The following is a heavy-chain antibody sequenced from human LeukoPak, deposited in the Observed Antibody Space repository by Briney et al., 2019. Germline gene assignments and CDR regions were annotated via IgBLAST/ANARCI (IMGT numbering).Heavy chain of an antibody. J-gene: IGHJ4*01. CDR1: GFAFSTYW. D-gene: IGHD3-16*01. V-gene: IGHV3-7*01. CDR2: INLDGNEV. Sequence: PGGSLRLSCAASGFAFSTYWMTLVRQAPGKGLEWVANINLDGNEVHYVDSLKDRFTISRDNARNSLYLQVNSLRAEDTAVYYCASGRHDFVHWGHGTLVTVSS. CDR3: ASGRHDFVH.